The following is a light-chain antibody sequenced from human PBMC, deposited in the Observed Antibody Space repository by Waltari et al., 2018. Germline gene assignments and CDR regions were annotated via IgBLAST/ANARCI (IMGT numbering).Light chain of an antibody. CDR1: SSDGGGYTY. V-gene: IGLV2-14*03. CDR2: DVS. J-gene: IGLJ1*01. CDR3: SSYTSSSAYV. Sequence: QSALTQPAYVSGSPGQSITISYTGTSSDGGGYTYVYWYQQHTGKAPKLMIYDVSNRPSGVSNRFSGSKSGNTASLTISGLQAEDEADYYCSSYTSSSAYVFGTGTKVTVL.